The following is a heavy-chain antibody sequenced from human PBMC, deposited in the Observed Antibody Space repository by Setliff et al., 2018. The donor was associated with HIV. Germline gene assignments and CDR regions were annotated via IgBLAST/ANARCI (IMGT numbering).Heavy chain of an antibody. V-gene: IGHV1-69*10. J-gene: IGHJ6*02. CDR3: ARHPRGGSYLSGDYYYYGMDV. CDR1: GGTFSSYA. D-gene: IGHD1-26*01. Sequence: SVKVSCKASGGTFSSYAISWVRQAPGQGLEWMGGIIPILGIANYEQKFQGRVTITADKSTSTAYMELSSLRSEDTAVYYCARHPRGGSYLSGDYYYYGMDVWGQGTTVTVSS. CDR2: IIPILGIA.